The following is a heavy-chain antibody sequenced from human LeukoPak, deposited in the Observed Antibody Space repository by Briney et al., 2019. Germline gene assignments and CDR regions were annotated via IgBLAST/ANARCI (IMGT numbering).Heavy chain of an antibody. V-gene: IGHV3-30*04. CDR1: GFTFSTYA. J-gene: IGHJ4*02. CDR3: ARDSGVEYYDFWSGYYPLDY. D-gene: IGHD3-3*01. CDR2: ISYDGSNK. Sequence: GGSLRLSCAASGFTFSTYAMHWVRQAPGKGLEWVAVISYDGSNKYYADSVKGRFTISRDNSKNTLYLQMNSLRAEDTAVYYCARDSGVEYYDFWSGYYPLDYWGQGTLVTVSS.